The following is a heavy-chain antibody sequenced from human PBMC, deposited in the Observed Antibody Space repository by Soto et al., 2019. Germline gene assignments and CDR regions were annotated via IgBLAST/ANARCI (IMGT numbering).Heavy chain of an antibody. CDR2: INPSGGST. Sequence: ASVKVSCKASGYTFTSYYMHWVRQAPGQGLEWMGIINPSGGSTSYAQKFQGRVTMTRDTSTSTVYMELSSLRSEDTAVYYCANSISRPNYYYYMDVWGKGTTVTVSS. CDR3: ANSISRPNYYYYMDV. J-gene: IGHJ6*03. CDR1: GYTFTSYY. D-gene: IGHD3-22*01. V-gene: IGHV1-46*03.